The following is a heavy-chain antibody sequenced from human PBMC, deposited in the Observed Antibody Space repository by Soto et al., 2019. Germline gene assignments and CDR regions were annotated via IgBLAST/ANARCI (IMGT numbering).Heavy chain of an antibody. V-gene: IGHV4-39*02. CDR3: EKFVVPATRSADCDD. CDR1: GARISCSNHY. J-gene: IGHJ4*02. CDR2: IYYTGGT. D-gene: IGHD2-21*02. Sequence: EPLSLPATVSGARISCSNHYWGRVRQHPGRGLDWIGNIYYTGGTYYNPSLKSRVTISIDTSKNHFSLTLNYVTAADTSVYYCEKFVVPATRSADCDDGDQGPLVIVSA.